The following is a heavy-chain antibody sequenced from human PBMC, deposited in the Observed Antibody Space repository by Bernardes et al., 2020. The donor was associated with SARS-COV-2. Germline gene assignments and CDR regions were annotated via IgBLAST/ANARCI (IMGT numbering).Heavy chain of an antibody. V-gene: IGHV4-34*01. CDR3: ARGRSSIHMILVVFTGGIFYFDY. D-gene: IGHD3-22*01. CDR2: INHSGST. Sequence: SGTLSLTCAVYGGSFSGYYWSWIRQPPGKGLEWIGEINHSGSTNYNPSLKSRFTISVDTSKNQFSLKLSSVTAADTAVYYCARGRSSIHMILVVFTGGIFYFDYWGQGTLVTVSS. CDR1: GGSFSGYY. J-gene: IGHJ4*02.